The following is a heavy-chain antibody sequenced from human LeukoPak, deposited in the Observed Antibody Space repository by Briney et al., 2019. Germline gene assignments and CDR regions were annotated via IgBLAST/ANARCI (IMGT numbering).Heavy chain of an antibody. D-gene: IGHD6-13*01. CDR1: GFTFSSYG. Sequence: GGSLRLTCAASGFTFSSYGMHWVRQAPGKGLEWVAFIRYDGSDKFYADSVKGRFTISRDNSKNTLYLQMNSLRAEDTAVYYCAKDIPVRAAAGITWAQGTLVTVSS. CDR2: IRYDGSDK. J-gene: IGHJ5*02. V-gene: IGHV3-30*02. CDR3: AKDIPVRAAAGIT.